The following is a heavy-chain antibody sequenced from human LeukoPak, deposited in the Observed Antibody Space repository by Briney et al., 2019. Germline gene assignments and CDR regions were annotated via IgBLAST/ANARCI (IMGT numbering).Heavy chain of an antibody. J-gene: IGHJ6*03. Sequence: PGGSLRLSCAASGFTFSDYYMSWIRQAPGKGLEWVSYISSSGSTIYYADSVKGRLTISRDNAKNSLYLQMNSLRAEDTALYYCAKEITSYDFWSGYYYYMDVGGKGTTVTVSS. CDR3: AKEITSYDFWSGYYYYMDV. CDR2: ISSSGSTI. CDR1: GFTFSDYY. D-gene: IGHD3-3*01. V-gene: IGHV3-11*01.